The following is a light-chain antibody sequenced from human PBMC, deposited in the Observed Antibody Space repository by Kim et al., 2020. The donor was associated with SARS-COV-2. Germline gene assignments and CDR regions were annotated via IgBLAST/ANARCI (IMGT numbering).Light chain of an antibody. CDR3: QYYDRSLSA. CDR2: SVS. CDR1: QSVTNNY. Sequence: EIVLTQSPGTLSLSPGDRATLSCRASQSVTNNYLAWYQQKPGQAPRLLIYSVSKRATGVPDRFSGSGSGTDFTLTINRLETEDFVVYYCQYYDRSLSAFGQGTKLEIK. J-gene: IGKJ2*01. V-gene: IGKV3-20*01.